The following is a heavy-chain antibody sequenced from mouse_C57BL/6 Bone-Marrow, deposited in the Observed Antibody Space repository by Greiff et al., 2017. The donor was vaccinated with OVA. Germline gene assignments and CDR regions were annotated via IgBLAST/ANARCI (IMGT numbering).Heavy chain of an antibody. Sequence: EVQLVESGGGLVKPGGSLKLSCAASGFTFSDYGMHWVRQAPEKGLEWVAYISSGSSTIYYADTVKGRFTISRDNAKNTLFLQMTSLRSEDTAMYYCARNGYSKGGYAMDYWGQGTSVTVSS. V-gene: IGHV5-17*01. CDR2: ISSGSSTI. CDR1: GFTFSDYG. J-gene: IGHJ4*01. D-gene: IGHD2-5*01. CDR3: ARNGYSKGGYAMDY.